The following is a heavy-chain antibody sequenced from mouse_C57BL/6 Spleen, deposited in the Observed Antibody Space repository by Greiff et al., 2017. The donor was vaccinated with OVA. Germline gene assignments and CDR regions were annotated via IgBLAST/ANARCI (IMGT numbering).Heavy chain of an antibody. V-gene: IGHV1-55*01. D-gene: IGHD2-12*01. J-gene: IGHJ1*03. CDR1: GYTFTSYW. CDR2: IYPGSGST. Sequence: QVQLQQPGAELVKPGASVKMSCKASGYTFTSYWITWVKQSPGQGLEWIGDIYPGSGSTNYNEKFKSKATLTVDTSSSTAYMQLSSLTSEDSAVYYCARRYYRYFDVWGTGTTVTVSS. CDR3: ARRYYRYFDV.